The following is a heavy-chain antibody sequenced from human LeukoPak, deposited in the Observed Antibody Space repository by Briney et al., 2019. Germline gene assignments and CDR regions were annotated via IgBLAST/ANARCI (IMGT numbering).Heavy chain of an antibody. V-gene: IGHV4-34*01. D-gene: IGHD3-22*01. J-gene: IGHJ4*02. CDR1: GESFSGYY. Sequence: SETLSLICAVYGESFSGYYWSWIRQPPGKGPEWIGEINHSGSTNYNPSLKSRVTISVDTSKNQFSLKLSSVTAADTAVYYCARGVGSGYTDDWGQGTLVTVSS. CDR3: ARGVGSGYTDD. CDR2: INHSGST.